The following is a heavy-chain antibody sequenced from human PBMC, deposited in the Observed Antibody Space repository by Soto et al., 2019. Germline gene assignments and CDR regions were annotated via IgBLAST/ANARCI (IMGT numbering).Heavy chain of an antibody. V-gene: IGHV1-69*04. CDR3: ARDSQGYCSGGSCYADAFDI. J-gene: IGHJ3*02. CDR2: IIPILGIA. D-gene: IGHD2-15*01. CDR1: GGTFSSYT. Sequence: SVKVSCKASGGTFSSYTISWVRQAPGQGLEWMGRIIPILGIANYAQKFQGRVTITADKSTSTAYMELSSLRSEDTAVYYCARDSQGYCSGGSCYADAFDIWGQGTMVTVSS.